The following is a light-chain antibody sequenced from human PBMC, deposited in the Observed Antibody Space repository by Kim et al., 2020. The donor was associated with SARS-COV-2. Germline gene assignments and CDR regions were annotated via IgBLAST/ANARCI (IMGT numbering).Light chain of an antibody. J-gene: IGLJ1*01. CDR1: RSDVGAYNH. CDR2: DVT. Sequence: GQSITISCTGTRSDVGAYNHVSWYQQYPGKAPKLLIYDVTNRPSGVSNRFSGSKSDNTASLTISGLQAEDEADYYCNSYTTSSTRVFGTGTKVTVL. CDR3: NSYTTSSTRV. V-gene: IGLV2-14*04.